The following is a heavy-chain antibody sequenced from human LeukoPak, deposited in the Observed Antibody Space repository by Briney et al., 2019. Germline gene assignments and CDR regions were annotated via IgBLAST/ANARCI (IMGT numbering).Heavy chain of an antibody. Sequence: TGGSLRLSCAASGFTFSSYAMSWVRQAPGKGLEWVSAISGSGGSTYYADSVKGRFTISRDNSKNTLYLQMNSLRAEDTAVYYCAKKITMIVVVKYYFDYWGQGTLVTVSS. CDR2: ISGSGGST. CDR1: GFTFSSYA. J-gene: IGHJ4*02. V-gene: IGHV3-23*01. D-gene: IGHD3-22*01. CDR3: AKKITMIVVVKYYFDY.